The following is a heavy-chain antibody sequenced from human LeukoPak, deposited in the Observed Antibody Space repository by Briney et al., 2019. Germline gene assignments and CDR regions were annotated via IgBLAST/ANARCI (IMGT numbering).Heavy chain of an antibody. V-gene: IGHV1-18*01. CDR2: ISAYNDNT. CDR1: GYTFTSYG. Sequence: ASVKVSCKASGYTFTSYGISWVRQAPGQGLEWMGWISAYNDNTNYAQKLQGRVTTTTDTSTSTAYMELRSLRSDDTAVYYCARIITTLGYCSSTSCNSFDYWGQGTLVTVSS. CDR3: ARIITTLGYCSSTSCNSFDY. J-gene: IGHJ4*02. D-gene: IGHD2-2*01.